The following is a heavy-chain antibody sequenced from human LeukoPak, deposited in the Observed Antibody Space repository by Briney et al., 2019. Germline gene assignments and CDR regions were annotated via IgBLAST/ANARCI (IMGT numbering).Heavy chain of an antibody. Sequence: SETLSLTCTVSGYSISSGYYWGWIRQPPGKGLEWIGSIYHSGSTYYNPSLKSRVTISVDTSKNQFSLKLSSMTAADTAVYYCARDKSSFDYWGQGTLVTVSS. CDR1: GYSISSGYY. CDR3: ARDKSSFDY. CDR2: IYHSGST. V-gene: IGHV4-38-2*02. J-gene: IGHJ4*02.